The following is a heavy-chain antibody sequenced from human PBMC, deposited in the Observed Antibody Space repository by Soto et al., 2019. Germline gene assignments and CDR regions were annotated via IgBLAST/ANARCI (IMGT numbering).Heavy chain of an antibody. V-gene: IGHV4-59*01. CDR3: ARVNYGDYYYGMDV. Sequence: ASETLSLTCTVSGGSIIYSYWTWIRQPPGKGLEWIGYISYTGSANYNASLKSRLTISVDTSKNQFSLKLSSVTAADTALYYCARVNYGDYYYGMDVWGQGTTVTVSS. CDR2: ISYTGSA. J-gene: IGHJ6*02. CDR1: GGSIIYSY. D-gene: IGHD4-17*01.